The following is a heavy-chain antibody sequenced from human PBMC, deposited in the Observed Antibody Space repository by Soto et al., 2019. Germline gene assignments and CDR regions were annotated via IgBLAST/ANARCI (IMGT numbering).Heavy chain of an antibody. J-gene: IGHJ6*02. CDR3: ARGARIAVADPTDYYYYGMDV. D-gene: IGHD6-19*01. Sequence: QVQLQQSGPGLVKPSQTLSLTCAISGDSVSSNSAAWNWIRQSPSRGLEWLGRTYYRYKWYNDYAVSVKSRITINPDTSKNQFSLQLNSVTPEDTAVYYCARGARIAVADPTDYYYYGMDVWGQGTTVTVSS. V-gene: IGHV6-1*01. CDR1: GDSVSSNSAA. CDR2: TYYRYKWYN.